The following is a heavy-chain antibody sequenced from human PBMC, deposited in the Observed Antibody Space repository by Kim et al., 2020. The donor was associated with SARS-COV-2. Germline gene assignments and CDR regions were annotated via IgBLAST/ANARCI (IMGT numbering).Heavy chain of an antibody. J-gene: IGHJ4*02. D-gene: IGHD1-26*01. Sequence: GSTYYHPSLNVRVTSSVNTSKNQFSLKLSSVTAADTAVYYCAREGSRSGNWGQGTLVTVSS. CDR2: GST. V-gene: IGHV4-39*01. CDR3: AREGSRSGN.